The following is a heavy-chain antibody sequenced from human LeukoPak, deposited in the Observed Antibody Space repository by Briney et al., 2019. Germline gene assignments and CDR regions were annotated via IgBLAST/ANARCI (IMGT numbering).Heavy chain of an antibody. CDR3: ERDAIFGVTDY. V-gene: IGHV3-7*01. CDR2: IKQDGSEK. J-gene: IGHJ4*02. D-gene: IGHD3-3*01. Sequence: PGGSLRLSCAASGFTFSSYWMSWVRQAPGKGLEWVANIKQDGSEKYYVDSVKGRFTISRDNAKNSLYLQMNSLRAEDTAVYYCERDAIFGVTDYWGQGTLFTVSS. CDR1: GFTFSSYW.